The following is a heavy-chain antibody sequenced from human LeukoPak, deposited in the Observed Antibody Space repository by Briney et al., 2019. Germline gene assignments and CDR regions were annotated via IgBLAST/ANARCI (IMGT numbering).Heavy chain of an antibody. Sequence: GGSLRLSCAASGFTFSSYAMSWVRQAPGEGLEWVSGISGSGGSTYYADSVKGRFTISRDNSKNTLYLQMKSLRAEDTAVYYCAKCVGLVDPFDYWGQGTLVTVSS. CDR3: AKCVGLVDPFDY. D-gene: IGHD5-12*01. J-gene: IGHJ4*02. CDR1: GFTFSSYA. V-gene: IGHV3-23*01. CDR2: ISGSGGST.